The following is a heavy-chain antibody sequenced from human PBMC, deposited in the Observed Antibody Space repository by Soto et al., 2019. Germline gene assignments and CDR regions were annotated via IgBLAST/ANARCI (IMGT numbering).Heavy chain of an antibody. Sequence: QLQLQESGSGLVKPSQTLSLTCAVSGGSISSGGYSWSWIRQPPGKGLEWIGYIYHSGSTYYNPSRKSRVTIAVDRSKNQFSLKLSSVTAADTAVYYCGRGPPNTYWGQGTLVTVSS. D-gene: IGHD2-8*01. J-gene: IGHJ4*02. CDR3: GRGPPNTY. CDR2: IYHSGST. CDR1: GGSISSGGYS. V-gene: IGHV4-30-2*01.